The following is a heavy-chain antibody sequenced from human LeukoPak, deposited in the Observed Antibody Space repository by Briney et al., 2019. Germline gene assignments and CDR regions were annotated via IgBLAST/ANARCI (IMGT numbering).Heavy chain of an antibody. Sequence: ASVKVSCKAPNYTFTSYGIHWVRQAPGQGLEWMGWITTFSGKTKYAQKLQDRVTMTTDTSTSTAYMELRSLRSDDTAVYYCARGTISGLDYYYMDVWGRGTTVIVSS. CDR1: NYTFTSYG. J-gene: IGHJ6*03. CDR3: ARGTISGLDYYYMDV. V-gene: IGHV1-18*01. D-gene: IGHD2-15*01. CDR2: ITTFSGKT.